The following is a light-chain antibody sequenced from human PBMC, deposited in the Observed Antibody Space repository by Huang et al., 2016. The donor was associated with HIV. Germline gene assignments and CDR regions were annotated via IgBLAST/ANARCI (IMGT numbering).Light chain of an antibody. Sequence: DIQMTQSPSTLSACIGDRVIITGRASQSMSRWLAWYQQKPGKAPKLLIYKASTVESGVPSRFSGSGSGTEFTLTISSLQPDDFATYYCQHETFGQGTKLEI. V-gene: IGKV1-5*03. J-gene: IGKJ2*01. CDR1: QSMSRW. CDR3: QHET. CDR2: KAS.